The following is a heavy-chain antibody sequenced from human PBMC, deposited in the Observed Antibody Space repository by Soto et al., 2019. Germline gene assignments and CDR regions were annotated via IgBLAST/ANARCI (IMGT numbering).Heavy chain of an antibody. CDR2: IIPILRMA. V-gene: IGHV1-69*02. Sequence: QVQLVQSGAEVKMPGSSVKVSCTASGGTFTSYTFSWVRQVPGQGLEWMGRIIPILRMADFAQKFQGRVTINADKSTITVYMKLGSLRSEDTAVYYCATSYGSWSAHFDYWGQGTLVTVS. J-gene: IGHJ4*02. CDR1: GGTFTSYT. D-gene: IGHD3-10*01. CDR3: ATSYGSWSAHFDY.